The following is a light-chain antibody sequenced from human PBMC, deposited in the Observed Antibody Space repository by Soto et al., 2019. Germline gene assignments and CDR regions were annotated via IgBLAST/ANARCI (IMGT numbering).Light chain of an antibody. CDR2: RNN. CDR1: SSNIGSNY. Sequence: QSVLTQPPSASETPGQRVTISCSGSSSNIGSNYVYWYQQLPGTAPKLLIFRNNQRPSGVPDRFSGSKSGTSASLAISGLRSEDEADYYCAPWDDSLSGPVFGGGTQLTVL. V-gene: IGLV1-47*01. J-gene: IGLJ7*01. CDR3: APWDDSLSGPV.